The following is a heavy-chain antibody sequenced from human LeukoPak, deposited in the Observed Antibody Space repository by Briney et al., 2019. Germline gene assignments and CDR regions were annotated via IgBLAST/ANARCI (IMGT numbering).Heavy chain of an antibody. D-gene: IGHD3-22*01. CDR2: IIPILGIA. J-gene: IGHJ6*02. CDR3: ASNPYHSGYSGRENYYGMDV. Sequence: SVKVSCKASGGTFSSYAISWVRQAPGQGLEWMGRIIPILGIANYAQKFQGRVTITADKSTSTAYMELSGLRSEDTAVYYCASNPYHSGYSGRENYYGMDVWGQGTTVTVSS. V-gene: IGHV1-69*04. CDR1: GGTFSSYA.